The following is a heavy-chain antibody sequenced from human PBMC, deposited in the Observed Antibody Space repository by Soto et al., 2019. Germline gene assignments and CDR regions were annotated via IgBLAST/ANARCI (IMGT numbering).Heavy chain of an antibody. CDR1: GFTLSSYA. CDR3: ARDSVGESIADYYYGMDV. D-gene: IGHD6-6*01. Sequence: GGSLRLSCAASGFTLSSYAMSWVRQAPGKGLEWVSAISGSGGSTYYADSVKGRFTISRDNSRNTLYLQMNSLRAEDTAVYYCARDSVGESIADYYYGMDVWGQGTTVTVSS. J-gene: IGHJ6*02. V-gene: IGHV3-23*01. CDR2: ISGSGGST.